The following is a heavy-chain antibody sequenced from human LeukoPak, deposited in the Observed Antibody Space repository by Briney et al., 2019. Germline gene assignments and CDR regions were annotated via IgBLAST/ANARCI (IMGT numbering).Heavy chain of an antibody. D-gene: IGHD2-15*01. CDR3: AKEKSQCSGGSCSYAFDI. CDR2: ICGSGGST. J-gene: IGHJ3*02. Sequence: GGSLRLSCAASGFTFSTYAMSWVRQAPGEGLEWGSTICGSGGSTNCADYVKGRFTSSSDNAKNTLDLQLNNLRAQGTVSYYCAKEKSQCSGGSCSYAFDIWGQGTMVTVSS. V-gene: IGHV3-23*01. CDR1: GFTFSTYA.